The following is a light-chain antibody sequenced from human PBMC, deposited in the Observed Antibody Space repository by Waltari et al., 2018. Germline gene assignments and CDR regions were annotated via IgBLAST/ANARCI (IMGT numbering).Light chain of an antibody. CDR2: EDI. CDR1: ALPKNY. V-gene: IGLV3-10*01. CDR3: YSTDSSGHDRV. J-gene: IGLJ3*02. Sequence: SYELTQPPSVSVSPGQTARITSSGDALPKNYAYWYQQKSGQAPVLVIYEDIKRPSGIPERFSGSSSGTTATLTISGAHVEDEADYYCYSTDSSGHDRVFGGGTKLTVL.